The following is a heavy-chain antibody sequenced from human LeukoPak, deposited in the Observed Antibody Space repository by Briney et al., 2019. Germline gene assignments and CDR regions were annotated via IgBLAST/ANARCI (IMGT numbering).Heavy chain of an antibody. V-gene: IGHV3-48*03. CDR2: ISSSGRTI. J-gene: IGHJ4*02. CDR3: ATWRIQKIDY. Sequence: GGSLRLSCAASGFTFSSYEMNWVRQAPGKGLEWVSYISSSGRTIHYADSVKGRFTISRDNAKNSLYLQMNSLRAEDTAVYYCATWRIQKIDYWGQGTLVTVSS. D-gene: IGHD5-18*01. CDR1: GFTFSSYE.